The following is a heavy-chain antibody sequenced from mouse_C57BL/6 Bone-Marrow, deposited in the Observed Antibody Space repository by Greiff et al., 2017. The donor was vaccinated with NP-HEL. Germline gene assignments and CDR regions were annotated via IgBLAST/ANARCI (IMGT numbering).Heavy chain of an antibody. CDR1: GYSFTDYN. D-gene: IGHD1-1*01. Sequence: EVKLKQSGPELVKPGASVKISCKASGYSFTDYNMNWVKQSNGKSLEWIGVINPNYGTTSYNQKFKGKATLTVDQSSSTAYMQLNSLTSEDSAVYYCAGTYYYGSSPYAMDYWGQGTSVTVSS. V-gene: IGHV1-39*01. CDR3: AGTYYYGSSPYAMDY. J-gene: IGHJ4*01. CDR2: INPNYGTT.